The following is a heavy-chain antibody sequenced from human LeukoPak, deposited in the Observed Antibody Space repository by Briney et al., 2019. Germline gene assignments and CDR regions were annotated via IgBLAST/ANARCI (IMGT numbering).Heavy chain of an antibody. Sequence: SETLSLTCAVFGGSLSDYYWSWIRQPPGKGLEWIGEISQSGSTNYNVSLKSRVTISVDMSKNQLSLNLSSVTAADTAVYYCAKNPGYSSPRNWFDPWGQGTLVTVSS. CDR3: AKNPGYSSPRNWFDP. CDR2: ISQSGST. V-gene: IGHV4-34*01. J-gene: IGHJ5*02. CDR1: GGSLSDYY. D-gene: IGHD5-18*01.